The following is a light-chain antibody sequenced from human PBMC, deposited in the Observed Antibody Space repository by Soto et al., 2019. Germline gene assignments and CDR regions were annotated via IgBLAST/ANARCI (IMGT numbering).Light chain of an antibody. CDR3: QQYGYSFWT. CDR2: SAS. Sequence: EIVLTQSPGTLSLSPGERVTLSCRASQSISNNHLAWYQQKPGQAPRLLIYSASSRATGIPDRFSGSGSGTDYTLTISRLEPEDSAVYYCQQYGYSFWTFGQGTKVDIK. CDR1: QSISNNH. J-gene: IGKJ1*01. V-gene: IGKV3-20*01.